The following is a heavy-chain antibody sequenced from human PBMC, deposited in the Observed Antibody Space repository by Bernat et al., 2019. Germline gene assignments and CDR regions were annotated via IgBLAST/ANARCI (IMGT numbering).Heavy chain of an antibody. D-gene: IGHD5-18*01. Sequence: EVQLVESGGGLVQPGGSLKLSCAASGFTFSGSAMHWVRQASGKGLEWVGRIRSKANSYATVYAASVKGRFTISRDDSKNTAYLQMNSLKTEDTAVYYCTRGINTEFDYWGQGTLVTVSS. CDR2: IRSKANSYAT. CDR1: GFTFSGSA. V-gene: IGHV3-73*01. J-gene: IGHJ4*02. CDR3: TRGINTEFDY.